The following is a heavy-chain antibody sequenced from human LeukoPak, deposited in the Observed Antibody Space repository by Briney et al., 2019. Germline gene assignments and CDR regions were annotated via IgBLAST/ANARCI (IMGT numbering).Heavy chain of an antibody. V-gene: IGHV1-69*05. J-gene: IGHJ2*01. CDR1: GGTFSSYA. D-gene: IGHD3-22*01. Sequence: SVKVSCKASGGTFSSYAISWVRQAPGQGLEWMGGIIPIFGTANYAQKFQGRVTITTDESTSTAYMELSSLRSEDTAVFYCARATRYDSSDARSHYFDLWGRGTLVTVSS. CDR2: IIPIFGTA. CDR3: ARATRYDSSDARSHYFDL.